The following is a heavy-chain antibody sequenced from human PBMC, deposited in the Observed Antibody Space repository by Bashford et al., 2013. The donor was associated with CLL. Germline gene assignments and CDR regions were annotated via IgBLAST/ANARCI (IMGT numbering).Heavy chain of an antibody. V-gene: IGHV5-10-1*01. CDR2: IDPSDSYT. Sequence: GESLKISCKGSGYSFTSYWISWVRQMPGKGLEWMGRIDPSDSYTNYSPSFQGHVTISADKSISTAYLQWSSLKASDTAMYYCARRIPSIAVAGNWMEDYYYYGMDVWGQGTTVTVSS. J-gene: IGHJ6*02. CDR1: GYSFTSYW. CDR3: ARRIPSIAVAGNWMEDYYYYGMDV. D-gene: IGHD6-19*01.